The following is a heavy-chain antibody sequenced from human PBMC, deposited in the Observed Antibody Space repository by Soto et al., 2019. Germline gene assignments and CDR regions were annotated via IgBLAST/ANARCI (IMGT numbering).Heavy chain of an antibody. V-gene: IGHV3-74*01. J-gene: IGHJ4*02. CDR3: ATDPYSSSSGFDY. D-gene: IGHD6-13*01. CDR1: GFAFSTYW. Sequence: LRLSCAASGFAFSTYWMHWVRQAPGKGLVWVSRINSDESSTSYADSVKGRFTISRDNAMNTLYLQMNSLRAEDTAVYYCATDPYSSSSGFDYWGQGTLVTVSS. CDR2: INSDESST.